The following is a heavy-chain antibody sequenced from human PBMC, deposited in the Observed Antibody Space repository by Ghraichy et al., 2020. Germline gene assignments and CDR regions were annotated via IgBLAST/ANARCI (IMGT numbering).Heavy chain of an antibody. CDR3: ARCTYCSTTSCYANFDY. CDR1: GYSISRGYH. CDR2: IYHSGST. D-gene: IGHD2-2*01. J-gene: IGHJ4*02. V-gene: IGHV4-38-2*01. Sequence: SETLSLTCAVSGYSISRGYHWGWVRQPPGKGLEWIGSIYHSGSTYYNPSLKSRVTISVDRSKNQFSLKLSSVTAADTAVYYCARCTYCSTTSCYANFDYWGRGTLVTVSS.